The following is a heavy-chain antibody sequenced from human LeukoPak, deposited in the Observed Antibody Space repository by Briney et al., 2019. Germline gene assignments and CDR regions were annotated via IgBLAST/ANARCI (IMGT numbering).Heavy chain of an antibody. CDR2: ISYDGSNK. CDR3: ARDRIAGDAEYFQH. CDR1: GFTFSSYA. Sequence: GRSLRLSCAASGFTFSSYAMHWVRQAPGKGLEWVAVISYDGSNKYYADSVKGRFTISRDNSKNTLYLQMNSLRAEDTAVYYCARDRIAGDAEYFQHWGRGTLVTVSS. V-gene: IGHV3-30-3*01. D-gene: IGHD6-13*01. J-gene: IGHJ1*01.